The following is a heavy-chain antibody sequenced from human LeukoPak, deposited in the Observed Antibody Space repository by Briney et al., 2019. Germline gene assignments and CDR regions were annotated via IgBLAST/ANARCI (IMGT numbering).Heavy chain of an antibody. CDR2: ISPRDSSV. CDR3: ARHGANSAWYGDY. J-gene: IGHJ4*01. D-gene: IGHD6-19*01. CDR1: GYSFSMYW. V-gene: IGHV5-51*01. Sequence: PGESLNTSSLSCGYSFSMYWCCCVRQMPGKGLEWRGIISPRDSSVKYTPSFQGQVTISVDKSFNTAYLQWSSLKASDTAMYYWARHGANSAWYGDYWGHGTLVTVSS.